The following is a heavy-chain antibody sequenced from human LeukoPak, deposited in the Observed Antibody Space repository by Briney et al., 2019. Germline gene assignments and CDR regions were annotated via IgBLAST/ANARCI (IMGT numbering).Heavy chain of an antibody. V-gene: IGHV1-69*06. Sequence: GASVKVSCKASGGTFSSYAISWVRQAPGQGLEWMGGIIPIFGTANYAQKFQGRVTITADKSTSTAYMELSSLRSEDTAVYYCARDSGVGYSSSAYYMDVWGKGTTVTVSS. CDR3: ARDSGVGYSSSAYYMDV. CDR1: GGTFSSYA. CDR2: IIPIFGTA. J-gene: IGHJ6*03. D-gene: IGHD6-6*01.